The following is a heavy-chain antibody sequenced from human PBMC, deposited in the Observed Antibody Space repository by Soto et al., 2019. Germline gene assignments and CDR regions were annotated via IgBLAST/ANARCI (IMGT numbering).Heavy chain of an antibody. D-gene: IGHD2-2*01. V-gene: IGHV3-23*01. J-gene: IGHJ4*02. CDR3: AKGGEGICSSTSCLYYFDY. Sequence: GGSLRLSCAASGFTFSNYAMNWVRQAPGKGLEWVSTISDSGSTYYADSVKGRFTISRDNSKNTPYLQMNSLRAEDTAVYFCAKGGEGICSSTSCLYYFDYWGQGTLVTVSS. CDR2: ISDSGST. CDR1: GFTFSNYA.